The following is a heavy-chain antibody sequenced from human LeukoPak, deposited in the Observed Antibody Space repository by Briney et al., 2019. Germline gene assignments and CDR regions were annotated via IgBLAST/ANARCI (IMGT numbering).Heavy chain of an antibody. V-gene: IGHV4-34*01. J-gene: IGHJ2*01. D-gene: IGHD4-17*01. CDR2: INHSGST. CDR1: GGSLSGYY. CDR3: ARVFSGRVSVTTVTTRGYFDL. Sequence: SETLSLTCAVYGGSLSGYYWSWIRQPPGKGLEWIGEINHSGSTNYSPSLKSRVTISVDTSKNQFSLKLSSVTAADTAVYYCARVFSGRVSVTTVTTRGYFDLWGRGTLVTVSS.